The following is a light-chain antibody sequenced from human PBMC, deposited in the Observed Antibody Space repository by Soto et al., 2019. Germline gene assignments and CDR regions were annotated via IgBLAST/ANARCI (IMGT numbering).Light chain of an antibody. J-gene: IGKJ1*01. V-gene: IGKV1-5*03. Sequence: DMQMTQSPSTLSASVGDRVTSTCRASHSISSWLAWYQQKPGKAPKLLIYKASSLESGVPSRFSGSGSGTEFTLTISSLQPDDFATYYCQQYNSYWTFGQGTKVEIK. CDR3: QQYNSYWT. CDR2: KAS. CDR1: HSISSW.